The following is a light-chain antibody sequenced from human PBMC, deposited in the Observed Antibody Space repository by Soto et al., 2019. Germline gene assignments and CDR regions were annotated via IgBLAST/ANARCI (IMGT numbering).Light chain of an antibody. CDR3: QQTYNTPYT. Sequence: DIQMTQSPSSLSASVGDRVTITCRASQIIGNYLNWYQQKPGKAPKFLIYAASTLQSGVPSRFSGSGSGTAFTLTINTLQPVDYATYYCQQTYNTPYTFGPGTKVDIK. CDR1: QIIGNY. J-gene: IGKJ3*01. V-gene: IGKV1-39*01. CDR2: AAS.